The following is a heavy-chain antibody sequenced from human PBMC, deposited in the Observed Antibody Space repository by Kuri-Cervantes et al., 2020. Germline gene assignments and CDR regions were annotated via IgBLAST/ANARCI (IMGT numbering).Heavy chain of an antibody. Sequence: GSLRLSCTVSGGSISSSSYYWGWIRQPPGKGLEWIGSIYYSGSTYYNPSLKSRVTISVDTSKNQFSLKLSSVTAADTAVYYCARPDGYNYYAFDIWGRGTMVTVSS. CDR3: ARPDGYNYYAFDI. CDR2: IYYSGST. V-gene: IGHV4-39*01. CDR1: GGSISSSSYY. D-gene: IGHD5-24*01. J-gene: IGHJ3*02.